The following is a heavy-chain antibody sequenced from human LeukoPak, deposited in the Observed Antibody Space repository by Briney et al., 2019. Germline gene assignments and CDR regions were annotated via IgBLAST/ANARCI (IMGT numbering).Heavy chain of an antibody. CDR1: GDSVSRNDAA. J-gene: IGHJ6*02. CDR2: THYGSGWIN. CDR3: ARGRRVYYGMDV. V-gene: IGHV6-1*01. Sequence: SQTLSLTCAISGDSVSRNDAAWNWIRQSPSRGLEWLGRTHYGSGWINDYAVPLGSRIVVSADTSKNQFSLQLNSVTPEDTAVYYCARGRRVYYGMDVWGQGTTVTVSS. D-gene: IGHD6-6*01.